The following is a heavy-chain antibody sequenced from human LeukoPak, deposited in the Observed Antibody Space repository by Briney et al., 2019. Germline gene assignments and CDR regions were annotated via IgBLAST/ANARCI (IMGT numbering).Heavy chain of an antibody. V-gene: IGHV3-30*18. CDR3: AKGPWYQLLPEDF. J-gene: IGHJ4*02. CDR1: GFSFSSHG. CDR2: ISYDGSNK. Sequence: QPGRSLRLSCAASGFSFSSHGMHWVRQAPGKGLEWVAGISYDGSNKYYADSVKGRFTISRDNSRNTLSLQMNSLRGEDTAVYYCAKGPWYQLLPEDFWGQGTLVTVSS. D-gene: IGHD2-2*01.